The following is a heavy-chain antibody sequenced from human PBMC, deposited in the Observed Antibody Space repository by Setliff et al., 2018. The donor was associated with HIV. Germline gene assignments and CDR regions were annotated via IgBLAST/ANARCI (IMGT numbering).Heavy chain of an antibody. CDR2: INHSGSS. V-gene: IGHV4-34*01. CDR1: GGPISSHY. J-gene: IGHJ3*01. Sequence: SETLSLTCTVSGGPISSHYWSWIRQPPGKGLEWIGEINHSGSSFYNPSLKSRVTISRDRSANQFSLILTSVTAADTGVYYCARVVETTYISGFGAFDVWGQGKVVTV. D-gene: IGHD4-4*01. CDR3: ARVVETTYISGFGAFDV.